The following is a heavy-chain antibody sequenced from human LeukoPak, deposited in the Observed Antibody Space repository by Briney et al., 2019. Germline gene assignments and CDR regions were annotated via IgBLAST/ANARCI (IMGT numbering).Heavy chain of an antibody. CDR1: GGSIGTDH. CDR3: ARGHPPNLDV. Sequence: SETLSLTCTVSGGSIGTDHWSWVRQPPGKGLDWIGYAYYNGNTNYNPTLNSRVTISVDTSNNQFSLRLTSVTTADTAVYYCARGHPPNLDVWGQGTTVTVSS. V-gene: IGHV4-59*01. CDR2: AYYNGNT. J-gene: IGHJ6*02.